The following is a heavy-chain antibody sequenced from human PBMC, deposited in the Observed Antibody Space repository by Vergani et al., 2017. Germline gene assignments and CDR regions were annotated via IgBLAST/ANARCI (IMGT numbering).Heavy chain of an antibody. J-gene: IGHJ5*01. CDR1: GYSISRGFY. CDR2: MFHTGEA. Sequence: QIQLQESGPGLVKPSETLSLTCSVSGYSISRGFYWAWIRQTPENGLEWIGGMFHTGEASNSPSLQSRVAFSMDTSKNQFSLQLTPVTAADTAVYFCGVIMVRSPRPDNWFDSWGRGTLVTVSS. D-gene: IGHD3-10*01. CDR3: GVIMVRSPRPDNWFDS. V-gene: IGHV4-38-2*02.